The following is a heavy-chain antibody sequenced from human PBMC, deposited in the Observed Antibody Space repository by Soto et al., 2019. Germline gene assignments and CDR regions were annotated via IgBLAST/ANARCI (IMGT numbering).Heavy chain of an antibody. CDR2: IIPIFGTA. CDR3: ARDPGYGDTNWFDP. J-gene: IGHJ5*02. CDR1: GGTFSSYA. D-gene: IGHD4-17*01. V-gene: IGHV1-69*13. Sequence: ASVKVSCKASGGTFSSYAISWVRQAPGQGLEWMGGIIPIFGTANYAQKFQGRVTITADESTSTAYMELSSLRSEDTAVYYCARDPGYGDTNWFDPWGQGTLVTVSS.